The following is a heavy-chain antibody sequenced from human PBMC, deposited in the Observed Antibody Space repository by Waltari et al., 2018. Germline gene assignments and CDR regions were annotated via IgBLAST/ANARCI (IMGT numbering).Heavy chain of an antibody. V-gene: IGHV4-34*01. D-gene: IGHD2-21*01. CDR3: ARVKGISMIVAIRYGMDV. J-gene: IGHJ6*02. Sequence: QVQLQQCGAGWLKPSDTLSLTCAVFGKSFGGFYWTWTRQSRGKGLEWIGEINHSGSTKYNPSLESRVTISIDTPKNQSSLRLTSVTAADAGVYYCARVKGISMIVAIRYGMDVWGQGTTVTVSS. CDR1: GKSFGGFY. CDR2: INHSGST.